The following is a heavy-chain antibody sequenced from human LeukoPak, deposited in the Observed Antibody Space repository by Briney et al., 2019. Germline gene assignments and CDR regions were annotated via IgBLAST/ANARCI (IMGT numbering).Heavy chain of an antibody. D-gene: IGHD3-10*01. CDR1: GYTFTGYY. CDR3: ARAGPPNYYGSDHWFDP. J-gene: IGHJ5*02. Sequence: APVKVSCKASGYTFTGYYMHWVRQAPGQGLEWMGWINPNSGGTNYAQKFQGRVTMTRDTSISTAYMELSRLRSDDTAVYYCARAGPPNYYGSDHWFDPWGQGTLVTVSS. V-gene: IGHV1-2*02. CDR2: INPNSGGT.